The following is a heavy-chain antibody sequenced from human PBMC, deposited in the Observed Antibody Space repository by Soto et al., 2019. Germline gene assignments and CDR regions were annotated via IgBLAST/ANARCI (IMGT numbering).Heavy chain of an antibody. D-gene: IGHD3-3*01. CDR2: IKQDGSEK. CDR1: GFTFSSYW. V-gene: IGHV3-7*03. Sequence: PGGSLRLSCAASGFTFSSYWMSWVRQAPGKGLEWVANIKQDGSEKYYVDSVKGRFTISRDNAKNSLYLQMNSLRAEDTAVYYCAKDVGLAIFGVVIITTYGMDVWGQGTTVTVSS. CDR3: AKDVGLAIFGVVIITTYGMDV. J-gene: IGHJ6*02.